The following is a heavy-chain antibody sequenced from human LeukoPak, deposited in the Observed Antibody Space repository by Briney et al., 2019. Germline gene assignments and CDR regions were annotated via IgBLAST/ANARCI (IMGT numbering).Heavy chain of an antibody. CDR2: ISGSGGST. CDR1: GFTFSSYA. J-gene: IGHJ4*02. Sequence: GGSLRLSCAASGFTFSSYAMSWVRQAPGKGLEWVSAISGSGGSTYYADSVKGRFTISRDNSKNTLYLQMNSLRAEDTAVYYCATDLILGYCSSTSCYRGDYWGQGTLVTVSS. V-gene: IGHV3-23*01. CDR3: ATDLILGYCSSTSCYRGDY. D-gene: IGHD2-2*02.